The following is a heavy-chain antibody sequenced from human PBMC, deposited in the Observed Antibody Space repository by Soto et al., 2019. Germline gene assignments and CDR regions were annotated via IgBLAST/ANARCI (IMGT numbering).Heavy chain of an antibody. J-gene: IGHJ6*02. Sequence: SETLSLTCTVSGGSINSGDYYWTWVRQPPGKGLEWIGNIFHSGSTYYTPSLQGQVTISLDTSKNHFSLKLSSVTPADTAVYYCARDRYYGSGTYYNFYSGMDVWGQGTTVTVSS. D-gene: IGHD3-10*01. CDR1: GGSINSGDYY. CDR3: ARDRYYGSGTYYNFYSGMDV. V-gene: IGHV4-30-4*01. CDR2: IFHSGST.